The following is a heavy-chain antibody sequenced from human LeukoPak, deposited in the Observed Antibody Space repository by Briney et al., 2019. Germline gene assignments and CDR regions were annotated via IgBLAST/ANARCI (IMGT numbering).Heavy chain of an antibody. V-gene: IGHV3-48*02. CDR2: ISSSSSSI. D-gene: IGHD3-10*01. J-gene: IGHJ4*02. CDR1: GFTFSIYT. Sequence: PGGSLRLSCAASGFTFSIYTMTWVRQAPGKGLEWVSYISSSSSSIYYADSVRGRFTISRDNAKNSLYLQMNGLRDEDTAVYYCARDRRGSIRVFDYWGQGTLVTVSS. CDR3: ARDRRGSIRVFDY.